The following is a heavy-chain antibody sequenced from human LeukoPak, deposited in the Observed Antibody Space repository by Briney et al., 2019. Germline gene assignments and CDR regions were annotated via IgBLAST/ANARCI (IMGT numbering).Heavy chain of an antibody. CDR2: IYYSGSP. CDR1: GGSISSYY. CDR3: ARGDYCSGGSCYSGYFQH. V-gene: IGHV4-59*01. Sequence: PSETLSLTCTVSGGSISSYYWSWIRQPPGKGLEWIWLIYYSGSPNYNPSLKSRVTISVDTSKKQFFLKLSSVTAADTAVYYCARGDYCSGGSCYSGYFQHWGQGTLVTVSS. D-gene: IGHD2-15*01. J-gene: IGHJ1*01.